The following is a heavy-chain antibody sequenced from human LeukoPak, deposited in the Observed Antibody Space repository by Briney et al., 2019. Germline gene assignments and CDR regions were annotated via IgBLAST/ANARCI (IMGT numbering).Heavy chain of an antibody. CDR1: GVSFNRYY. Sequence: SETLSLTCAVYGVSFNRYYWRWVRQPPGKGLEWVGEIQYSGSSNYNSSLQSRLTISVSTSKNQFSLKLSPVSAADAAVYYCARHPGYSSGWYPNYRMDVWGKGTPVTVSS. V-gene: IGHV4-34*01. CDR3: ARHPGYSSGWYPNYRMDV. D-gene: IGHD6-19*01. CDR2: IQYSGSS. J-gene: IGHJ6*04.